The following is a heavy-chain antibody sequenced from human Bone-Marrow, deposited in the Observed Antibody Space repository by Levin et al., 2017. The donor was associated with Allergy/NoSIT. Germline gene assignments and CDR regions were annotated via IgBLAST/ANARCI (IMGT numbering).Heavy chain of an antibody. D-gene: IGHD3-9*01. V-gene: IGHV4-34*01. CDR2: IYHSGST. CDR3: ARVSVILTGYYRGSQASYYYGMDV. CDR1: GGSFSDYY. Sequence: SQTLSLTCAVYGGSFSDYYWSWIRQPPGKGLEWIGEIYHSGSTNNNPSLKSRVTISIDTSKNKFSLNLSSVPAADTAAYYCARVSVILTGYYRGSQASYYYGMDVWGQGTTVTVSS. J-gene: IGHJ6*02.